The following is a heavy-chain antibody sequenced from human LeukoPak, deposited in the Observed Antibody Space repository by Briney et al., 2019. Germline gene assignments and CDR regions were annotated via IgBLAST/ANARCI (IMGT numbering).Heavy chain of an antibody. CDR1: GFTFTCCW. V-gene: IGHV3-7*01. CDR3: AREAY. CDR2: IKQDGREK. J-gene: IGHJ4*02. Sequence: GGSLRLSCAASGFTFTCCWMSWVRQTPGKGLEWVASIKQDGREKFYADSVKGRFAISRDNAKNSLYLQMNSLRVEDTAVYYCAREAYWGQGTLVTVSS.